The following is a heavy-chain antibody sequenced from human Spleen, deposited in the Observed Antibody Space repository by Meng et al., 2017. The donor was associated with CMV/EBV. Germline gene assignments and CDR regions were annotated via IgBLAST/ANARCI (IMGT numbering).Heavy chain of an antibody. V-gene: IGHV1-18*01. J-gene: IGHJ6*02. Sequence: ASVKVSCKAAGYLFKNYGVSWVRQTPGQGLEWMGWIGAYDDKTYYAEKFQGRVSMTTDISTNTAHMDLRSLRSDDTAVYYCVRGDPGILGVTIVGYHGMDVWGQGTTVTVSS. CDR2: IGAYDDKT. CDR3: VRGDPGILGVTIVGYHGMDV. CDR1: GYLFKNYG. D-gene: IGHD3-3*01.